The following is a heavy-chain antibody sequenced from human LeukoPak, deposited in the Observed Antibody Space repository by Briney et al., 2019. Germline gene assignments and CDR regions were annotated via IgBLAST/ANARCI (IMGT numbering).Heavy chain of an antibody. J-gene: IGHJ4*02. CDR2: INPSGGST. CDR1: GYTFTSYC. D-gene: IGHD2-15*01. CDR3: ARALRYCSGGSCYSFDY. V-gene: IGHV1-46*01. Sequence: ASVKVSCKASGYTFTSYCMHWVRQAPGQGLEWMGIINPSGGSTSYAQKFQGRVTMTRDTSTSTVYMELSSLRSEDTAVYYCARALRYCSGGSCYSFDYWGQGTLVTVSS.